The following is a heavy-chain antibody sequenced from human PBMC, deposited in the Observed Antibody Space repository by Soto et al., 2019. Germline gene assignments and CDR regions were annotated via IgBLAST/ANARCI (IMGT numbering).Heavy chain of an antibody. CDR1: GGSISSGGYY. J-gene: IGHJ6*02. Sequence: PSETLSLTCTVSGGSISSGGYYCSWILHHPGKGREWICYIYYSGSTYYNPSLKSRVTITVDTSKNQSSLKLSSVTAEDTAVYYCASTGGYCSSTSCYGGMDVWGQGTTVTVSS. V-gene: IGHV4-31*03. D-gene: IGHD2-2*01. CDR2: IYYSGST. CDR3: ASTGGYCSSTSCYGGMDV.